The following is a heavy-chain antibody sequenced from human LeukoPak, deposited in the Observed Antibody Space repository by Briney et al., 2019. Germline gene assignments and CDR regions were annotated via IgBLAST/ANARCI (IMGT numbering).Heavy chain of an antibody. CDR1: GFTFSTYG. CDR3: AKDGPSSGWYYFDY. CDR2: ISYDGSNK. Sequence: PGGSLRLSCAASGFTFSTYGMHWVRQAPGKGLEWVAVISYDGSNKYYADSVKGRFTISRDNSKNTLYLQMNSLRAEDTAVYYCAKDGPSSGWYYFDYWGQGTLVTVSS. V-gene: IGHV3-30*19. D-gene: IGHD6-19*01. J-gene: IGHJ4*02.